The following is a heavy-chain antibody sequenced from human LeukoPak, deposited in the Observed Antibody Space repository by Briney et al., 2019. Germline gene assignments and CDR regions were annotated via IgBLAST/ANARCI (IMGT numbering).Heavy chain of an antibody. CDR1: GDSISNYY. V-gene: IGHV4-4*07. Sequence: SETLSLTCTVSGDSISNYYWSWIRQPAGKGLEWIGRLYTSESTNDKPSLKSRVTMSVDTSKNQFSLKLSSVTAADTAVYYCARDRRDTGNYYYYMDVWGKGTTVTVSS. CDR2: LYTSEST. J-gene: IGHJ6*03. D-gene: IGHD5-18*01. CDR3: ARDRRDTGNYYYYMDV.